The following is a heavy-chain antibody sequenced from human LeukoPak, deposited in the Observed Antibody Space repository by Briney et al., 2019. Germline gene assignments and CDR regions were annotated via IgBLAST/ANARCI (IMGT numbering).Heavy chain of an antibody. V-gene: IGHV1-69*04. CDR1: GGTFSSYA. Sequence: SVKVSCKASGGTFSSYAISWVRQAPGQGLEWMGRIIPIFGIANYAQKFQGRVTITADKSTSTAYMELSSLRSEDTAVYYCERESYDSSGYQRHFDYWGQGTLVTVSS. D-gene: IGHD3-22*01. CDR2: IIPIFGIA. CDR3: ERESYDSSGYQRHFDY. J-gene: IGHJ4*02.